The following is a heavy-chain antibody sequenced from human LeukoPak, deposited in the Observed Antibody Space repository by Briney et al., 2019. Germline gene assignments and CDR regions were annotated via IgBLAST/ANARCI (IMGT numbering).Heavy chain of an antibody. Sequence: SETLSLTCIVSGGSISGSTYYWTWIRQPPGKGLEWIGYIYHSGSTYYNPSLKSRVTISVDRSKNQFSLKLSSVTAADTAVYYCARAEPNYYDSSGYYLAEYFQHWGQGTLVTVSS. CDR2: IYHSGST. D-gene: IGHD3-22*01. CDR3: ARAEPNYYDSSGYYLAEYFQH. J-gene: IGHJ1*01. V-gene: IGHV4-30-2*01. CDR1: GGSISGSTYY.